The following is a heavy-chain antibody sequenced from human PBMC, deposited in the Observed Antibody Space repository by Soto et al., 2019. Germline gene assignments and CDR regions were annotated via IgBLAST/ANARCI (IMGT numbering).Heavy chain of an antibody. CDR2: IYYTGIT. V-gene: IGHV4-61*01. J-gene: IGHJ6*02. CDR1: GGSVTSGSDY. CDR3: ASRAASQYYHGVDG. D-gene: IGHD6-13*01. Sequence: KTSETLSLTCTVSGGSVTSGSDYWSWIRQPPGKGLEWIGHIYYTGITSYNRSLNSRVTISVDMSKNQISLKLGSVTAADTAVYYCASRAASQYYHGVDGWGQGIRVTVSS.